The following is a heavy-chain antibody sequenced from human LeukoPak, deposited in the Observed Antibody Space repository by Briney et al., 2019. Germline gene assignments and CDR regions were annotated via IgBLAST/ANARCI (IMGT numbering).Heavy chain of an antibody. CDR2: INHSGST. V-gene: IGHV4-34*01. D-gene: IGHD3-22*01. CDR1: GGSFSGYY. Sequence: SETLSLTCAVYGGSFSGYYWSWIRQPPGQGLEWIGEINHSGSTNYNPSLKSRVTISVDTSKNQFSLKLSSVTAADTAVYYCARAEYYYDSSGFANNWFDPWGQGTLVTVSS. CDR3: ARAEYYYDSSGFANNWFDP. J-gene: IGHJ5*02.